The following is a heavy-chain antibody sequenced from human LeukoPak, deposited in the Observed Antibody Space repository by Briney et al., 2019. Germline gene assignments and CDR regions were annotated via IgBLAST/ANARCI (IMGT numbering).Heavy chain of an antibody. CDR3: ARGGRYFDWPNNWFDP. CDR1: GGTFSSYA. V-gene: IGHV1-69*13. J-gene: IGHJ5*02. CDR2: IIPIFGTA. D-gene: IGHD3-9*01. Sequence: ASVKVSCKACGGTFSSYAISWVRQAPGQGLEWMGGIIPIFGTANYAQKFQGRVTITADESTSTAYMELSSLRSEDTAVYYCARGGRYFDWPNNWFDPWGQGTLVTVSS.